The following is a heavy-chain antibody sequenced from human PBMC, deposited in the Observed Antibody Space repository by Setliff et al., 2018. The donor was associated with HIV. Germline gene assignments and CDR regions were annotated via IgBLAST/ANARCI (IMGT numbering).Heavy chain of an antibody. Sequence: SETLSLTCAVYGGSFSGYYWSWIRQPPGKGLEWIGEINHSGSTNYNPSLKSRVTISVDTSKNQFSLKLSSVTAADTAVYYCARVVGTRAVDYWGQGTLVTVPQ. CDR3: ARVVGTRAVDY. D-gene: IGHD2-21*02. J-gene: IGHJ4*02. CDR1: GGSFSGYY. V-gene: IGHV4-34*01. CDR2: INHSGST.